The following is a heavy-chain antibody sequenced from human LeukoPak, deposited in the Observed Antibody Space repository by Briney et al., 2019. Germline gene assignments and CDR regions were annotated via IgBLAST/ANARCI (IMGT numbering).Heavy chain of an antibody. Sequence: ASVKVSCKASGCIFSSYAISWVRQAPGQGLEWMGGIIPIFGTANYAQKFQGRVTITADKSTSTAYMELSSLRSEDTAVYYCARWGRGDYAIYWGQGTLVTVSS. J-gene: IGHJ4*02. CDR1: GCIFSSYA. CDR2: IIPIFGTA. CDR3: ARWGRGDYAIY. D-gene: IGHD4-17*01. V-gene: IGHV1-69*06.